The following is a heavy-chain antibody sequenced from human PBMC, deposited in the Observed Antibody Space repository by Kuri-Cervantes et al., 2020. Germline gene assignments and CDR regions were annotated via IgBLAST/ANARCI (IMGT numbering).Heavy chain of an antibody. D-gene: IGHD3-10*01. V-gene: IGHV3-48*02. CDR3: ARGITTVRGWGNYYDS. Sequence: GGSLRLSCAASGFTFSSYSMNWVRQAPGKGLEWISYISSSGTAVYYADSVKGRFTISRDNAEDSLSLQMNSLRDEDTAVYYCARGITTVRGWGNYYDSWGQGILVTVSS. CDR1: GFTFSSYS. CDR2: ISSSGTAV. J-gene: IGHJ4*02.